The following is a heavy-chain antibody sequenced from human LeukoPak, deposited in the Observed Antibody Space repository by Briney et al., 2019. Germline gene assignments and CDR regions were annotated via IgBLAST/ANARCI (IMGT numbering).Heavy chain of an antibody. D-gene: IGHD3-3*01. Sequence: SETLSLTCTVSGGSISSYYWSWIRQPPGKGLEWIGYIYYSGSTNYNPSLKSRVTISVDTSKNQFCLKLSSVTAADTAVYYCARVGYYDFWSGYYQPYYYYGMDVWGQGTTVTVSS. V-gene: IGHV4-59*01. CDR3: ARVGYYDFWSGYYQPYYYYGMDV. J-gene: IGHJ6*02. CDR2: IYYSGST. CDR1: GGSISSYY.